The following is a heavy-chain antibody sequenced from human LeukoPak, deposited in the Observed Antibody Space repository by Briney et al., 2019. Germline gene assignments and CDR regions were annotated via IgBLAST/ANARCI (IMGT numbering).Heavy chain of an antibody. CDR1: GFTFSSYG. J-gene: IGHJ4*02. D-gene: IGHD3-10*01. V-gene: IGHV3-30*18. CDR2: ISYDGSNK. CDR3: AKDRGTMVRGVIHGGDFDY. Sequence: GGSLRLSCAASGFTFSSYGMHWVRQAPGKGLEWVAVISYDGSNKYYADSVKGRFIISRDNSKNTLYLQMNSLRAEDTAVYYCAKDRGTMVRGVIHGGDFDYWGQGTLVTVSS.